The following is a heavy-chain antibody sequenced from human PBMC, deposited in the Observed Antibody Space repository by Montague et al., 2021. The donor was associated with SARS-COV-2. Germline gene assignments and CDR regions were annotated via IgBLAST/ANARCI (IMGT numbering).Heavy chain of an antibody. CDR1: GGSIGSHY. J-gene: IGHJ5*02. Sequence: SETLSLTCTVSGGSIGSHYWSWIRLPPGKGLEWVGNIYYTGITKYKSSLKSRVTISVDTSKNQLSLKLDSVTAADTAVYYCARGSGSASATWFDPWGQGTLVTVSS. V-gene: IGHV4-59*11. CDR2: IYYTGIT. D-gene: IGHD6-25*01. CDR3: ARGSGSASATWFDP.